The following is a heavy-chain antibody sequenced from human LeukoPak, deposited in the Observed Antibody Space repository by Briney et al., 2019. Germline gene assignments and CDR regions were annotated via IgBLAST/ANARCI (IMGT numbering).Heavy chain of an antibody. V-gene: IGHV4-59*02. CDR3: AKGGWSLDI. D-gene: IGHD6-19*01. J-gene: IGHJ3*02. CDR1: GGSVSGSY. CDR2: IYYNGNT. Sequence: SETLSLTCTVSGGSVSGSYWSWIRQYPGTGLEWIGYIYYNGNTDYNPSLRSRLTMSVDTSKNQFSLKLTSVTAADTALYYCAKGGWSLDIWGQGTMVTVSS.